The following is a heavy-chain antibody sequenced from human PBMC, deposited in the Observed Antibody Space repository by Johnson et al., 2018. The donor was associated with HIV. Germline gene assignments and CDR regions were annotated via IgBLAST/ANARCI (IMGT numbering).Heavy chain of an antibody. CDR3: ARDRILTGYDAFDI. Sequence: EVQLVESGGDLIQPGGSLRLSCAASGFTISSNYLSWVRQAPGKSLEWVSIIYSGGNTYYADSVKGRFTISRDNSKNTLYLQMNSLRVEDTAVYYCARDRILTGYDAFDIWGQGTMVTVSS. D-gene: IGHD3-9*01. J-gene: IGHJ3*02. V-gene: IGHV3-53*01. CDR2: IYSGGNT. CDR1: GFTISSNY.